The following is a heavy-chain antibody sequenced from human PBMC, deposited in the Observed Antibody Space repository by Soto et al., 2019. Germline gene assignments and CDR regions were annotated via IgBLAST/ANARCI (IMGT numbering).Heavy chain of an antibody. V-gene: IGHV5-51*01. J-gene: IGHJ6*02. CDR2: IYPGDSDT. CDR1: GYSFTSYW. CDR3: ARLNCSGGSCYTYYYYYGMDV. D-gene: IGHD2-15*01. Sequence: PGESLKISCKGSGYSFTSYWIGWVRQMPGKGLEWMGIIYPGDSDTRYSPSFQGQVTISADKSISTAYLQWSSLKASDTAMYYCARLNCSGGSCYTYYYYYGMDVWGQGTTVTVSS.